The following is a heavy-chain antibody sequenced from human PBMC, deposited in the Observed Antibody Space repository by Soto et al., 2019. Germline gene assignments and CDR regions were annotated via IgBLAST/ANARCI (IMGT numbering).Heavy chain of an antibody. CDR2: QTYDGSNK. CDR1: GFMFSSYA. J-gene: IGHJ4*02. D-gene: IGHD1-26*01. CDR3: ARAGGLLVDY. V-gene: IGHV3-30-3*01. Sequence: QVQLVESGGGVVQPGRSLRLSCAASGFMFSSYAMHWVRQAPGKGLEWVAVQTYDGSNKYYADSVKGRFTISRDNSKNTLYLQMNSLRAEDTAVYYCARAGGLLVDYWCQGTLVTVSS.